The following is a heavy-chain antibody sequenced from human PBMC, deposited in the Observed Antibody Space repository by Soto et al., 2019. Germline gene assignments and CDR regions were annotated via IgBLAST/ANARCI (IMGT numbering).Heavy chain of an antibody. V-gene: IGHV4-59*01. J-gene: IGHJ3*02. D-gene: IGHD4-17*01. CDR3: ASWTTVTTERFDACGS. CDR1: GGAISSYY. Sequence: SEALSLTCTVSGGAISSYYWSWIRQPPGKGLEWIGYIYYSGSTNNNPSLKSRVTISVDTSKSQFSLKLSSVTAADTAVSYCASWTTVTTERFDACGSWGQGTMVSV. CDR2: IYYSGST.